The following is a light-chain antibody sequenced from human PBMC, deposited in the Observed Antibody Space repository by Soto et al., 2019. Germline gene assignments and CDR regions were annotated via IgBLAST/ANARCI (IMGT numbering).Light chain of an antibody. V-gene: IGKV1-5*03. CDR3: QHYNSYSEA. CDR1: QTISSW. J-gene: IGKJ1*01. Sequence: DIQMTQSPSTLSGSVGDRVTITCRASQTISSWLAWYQQKPGKAAKLLIYKASTLKSGVPSKFSGSGSGTEFTLTIRSLQPDDFATYYCQHYNSYSEAFGKGTKVDIK. CDR2: KAS.